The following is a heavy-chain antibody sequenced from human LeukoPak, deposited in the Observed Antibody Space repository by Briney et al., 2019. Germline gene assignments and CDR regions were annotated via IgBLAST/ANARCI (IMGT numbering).Heavy chain of an antibody. Sequence: SETLSLSCVVHGGSLSGYYWSWIRQSPEKGLEWIGEINHGGRPNYNPSLKNRVVISVDTSKNQFSLRLTSVSAADTGVYFCARVGTAYGDYHDYWGQGTLVTVSS. D-gene: IGHD4-17*01. V-gene: IGHV4-34*01. J-gene: IGHJ4*02. CDR3: ARVGTAYGDYHDY. CDR1: GGSLSGYY. CDR2: INHGGRP.